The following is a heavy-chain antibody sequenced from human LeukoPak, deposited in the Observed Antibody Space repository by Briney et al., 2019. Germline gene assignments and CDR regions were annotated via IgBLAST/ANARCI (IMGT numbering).Heavy chain of an antibody. Sequence: TTETLSLTCAVYGGSFSDYYWSWIRQPPGKGLEWIGEFNHSGSTNYNPSLKSRVTISVDTSKNQFSLKLSSVTAADTAVYYCAGSIATRLDYWGQGTLVTVSP. CDR2: FNHSGST. J-gene: IGHJ4*02. V-gene: IGHV4-34*01. D-gene: IGHD6-6*01. CDR1: GGSFSDYY. CDR3: AGSIATRLDY.